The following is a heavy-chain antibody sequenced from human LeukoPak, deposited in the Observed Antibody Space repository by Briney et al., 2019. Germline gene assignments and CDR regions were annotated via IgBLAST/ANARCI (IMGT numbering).Heavy chain of an antibody. CDR2: IYDRGST. CDR3: ARGRTFDN. CDR1: GGSTSSYY. J-gene: IGHJ4*02. Sequence: NSSETLSLTCTVSGGSTSSYYWSWIRQPPGKGLEWIGNIYDRGSTKYNPSLKSRVTISVDTSKNQFSLRLSSVTAADTAAYYCARGRTFDNWGQGTLVTVSS. V-gene: IGHV4-59*01.